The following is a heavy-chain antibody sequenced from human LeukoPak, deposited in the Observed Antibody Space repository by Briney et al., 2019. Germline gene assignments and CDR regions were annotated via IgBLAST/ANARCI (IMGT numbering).Heavy chain of an antibody. Sequence: ASVKVSCKASGYTLTGYYMHWVRQAPGQGLEWMGWINPNSGGTNYAQKFQGWVTMTRDTSISTAYMELSRLRSDDTAVYYCARGGGLDDSSGYYSDYWGQGTLVTVSS. CDR1: GYTLTGYY. CDR2: INPNSGGT. CDR3: ARGGGLDDSSGYYSDY. D-gene: IGHD3-22*01. V-gene: IGHV1-2*04. J-gene: IGHJ4*02.